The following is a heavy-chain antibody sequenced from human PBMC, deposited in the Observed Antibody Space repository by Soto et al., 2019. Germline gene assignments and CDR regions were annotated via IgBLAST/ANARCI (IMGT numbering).Heavy chain of an antibody. Sequence: EVQLLESGGGLVQPGGSLRLSCAASGFSLSSYWMSWVRQAPGKGLEWVANMNQDGSESDYVGSVKGRFTFTRDNAKNSLYLQTNSLRAEDTGGYYCARLSTSAGRRDLACWGQGTLVTVSS. V-gene: IGHV3-7*01. J-gene: IGHJ4*02. CDR3: ARLSTSAGRRDLAC. CDR2: MNQDGSES. CDR1: GFSLSSYW.